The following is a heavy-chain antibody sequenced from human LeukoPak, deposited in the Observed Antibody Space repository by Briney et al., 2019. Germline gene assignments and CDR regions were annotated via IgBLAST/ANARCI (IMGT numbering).Heavy chain of an antibody. CDR2: INLGDGST. V-gene: IGHV1-46*01. Sequence: AAVKVSCKASGYTFTRYYMHWVRQDPGQGLGWMGIINLGDGSTSYTQKFQGRVTMTRDTSTSTVFLDLSRLRSEDTAVYYCATAPYSSGSFQHWGQGTMVTVSS. CDR3: ATAPYSSGSFQH. CDR1: GYTFTRYY. J-gene: IGHJ1*01. D-gene: IGHD3-22*01.